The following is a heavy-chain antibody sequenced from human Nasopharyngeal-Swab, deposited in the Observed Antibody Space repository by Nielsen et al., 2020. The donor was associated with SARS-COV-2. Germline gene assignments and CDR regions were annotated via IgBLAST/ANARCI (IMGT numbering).Heavy chain of an antibody. D-gene: IGHD3-3*01. Sequence: GGSLRLSCAASGFTVSSNYMSWVRQAPGKGLEWVLVIYSGGSTYYADSVKGRFTISRDNSKNTLYLQMNSLRAEDTAVYYCARPTYYDYYGMDVWGQGTTVTVSS. J-gene: IGHJ6*02. V-gene: IGHV3-53*01. CDR2: IYSGGST. CDR3: ARPTYYDYYGMDV. CDR1: GFTVSSNY.